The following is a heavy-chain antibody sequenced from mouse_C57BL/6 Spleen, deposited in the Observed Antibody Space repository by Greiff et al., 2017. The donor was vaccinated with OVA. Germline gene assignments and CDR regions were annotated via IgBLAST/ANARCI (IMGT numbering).Heavy chain of an antibody. J-gene: IGHJ4*01. CDR2: ISYDGSN. V-gene: IGHV3-6*01. CDR3: ARALDYDGEYAMDY. Sequence: EVQLQESGPGLVKPSQSLSLTCSVTGYSITSGYYWNWIRQFPGNKLEWMGYISYDGSNNYNPSLKNRISITRDTSKNQFFLKLNSVTTEDTATYYCARALDYDGEYAMDYWGQGTSVTVSS. CDR1: GYSITSGYY. D-gene: IGHD2-4*01.